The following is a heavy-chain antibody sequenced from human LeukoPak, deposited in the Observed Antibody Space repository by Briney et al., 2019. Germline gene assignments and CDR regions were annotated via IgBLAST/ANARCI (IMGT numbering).Heavy chain of an antibody. V-gene: IGHV1-18*01. Sequence: ASVKVSCKASGYTFTSYGISWVRQAPGQGLEWMGWISAYNGNTDYAQKLQGGVTMTTDTSTSTAYMELRSLRSDDTAVYYCARDKVVTIFGVVIIKDNWFDPWGQEPWSPSPQ. D-gene: IGHD3-3*01. CDR3: ARDKVVTIFGVVIIKDNWFDP. CDR1: GYTFTSYG. CDR2: ISAYNGNT. J-gene: IGHJ5*02.